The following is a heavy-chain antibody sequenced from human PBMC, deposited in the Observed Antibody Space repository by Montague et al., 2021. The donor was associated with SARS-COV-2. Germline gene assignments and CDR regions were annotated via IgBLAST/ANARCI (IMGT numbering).Heavy chain of an antibody. J-gene: IGHJ4*02. CDR3: ARAAMNTVTNTDY. Sequence: SETLPLTCTVSGYSINSGYHWGWIRQPPGKGLEWIGSFYHGGSTYYNPSLKSRVTISGDTSKNQFSLKLSSVTAADTAVYYCARAAMNTVTNTDYWGQGTLVTVSS. D-gene: IGHD4-17*01. V-gene: IGHV4-38-2*02. CDR1: GYSINSGYH. CDR2: FYHGGST.